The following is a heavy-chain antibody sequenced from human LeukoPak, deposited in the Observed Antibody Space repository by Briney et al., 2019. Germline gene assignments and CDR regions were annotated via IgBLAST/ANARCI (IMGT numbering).Heavy chain of an antibody. Sequence: ASVKVSCKASGGTFSSYAISWVRQAPGQGLEWMGGIIPIFGTANYAQKFQGRVTITTDESTSTAYMELSSLRSEDTAVYYCARAESYPGYSYGYYWGQGTLVTVPS. CDR1: GGTFSSYA. CDR3: ARAESYPGYSYGYY. J-gene: IGHJ4*02. D-gene: IGHD5-18*01. CDR2: IIPIFGTA. V-gene: IGHV1-69*05.